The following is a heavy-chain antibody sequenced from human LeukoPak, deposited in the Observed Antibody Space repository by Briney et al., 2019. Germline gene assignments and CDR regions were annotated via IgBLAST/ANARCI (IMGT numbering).Heavy chain of an antibody. CDR1: GGSISSSSYY. J-gene: IGHJ4*02. CDR2: IYYSGST. CDR3: ASPYYYDSSGYYLFGY. Sequence: SETLSLTCTVSGGSISSSSYYWGWIRQPPGKGLEWIGYIYYSGSTNYNPSLKSRVTISVDTSKNQFSLKLSSVTAADTAVYYCASPYYYDSSGYYLFGYWGQGTPVTVSS. D-gene: IGHD3-22*01. V-gene: IGHV4-61*05.